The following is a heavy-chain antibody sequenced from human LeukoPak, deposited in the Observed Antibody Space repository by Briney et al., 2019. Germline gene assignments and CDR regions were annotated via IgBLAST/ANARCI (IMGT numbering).Heavy chain of an antibody. V-gene: IGHV1-2*02. D-gene: IGHD6-19*01. Sequence: ASVKVSCKASGYTFTGYYMHWVRQAPGQGLEWMGWINPNSGGTNYAQKLQGRVTMTTDTSTSTAYMELRSLRSDDTAVYYCARVFEQWLVHDSWGQGTLVTVSS. CDR3: ARVFEQWLVHDS. J-gene: IGHJ4*02. CDR2: INPNSGGT. CDR1: GYTFTGYY.